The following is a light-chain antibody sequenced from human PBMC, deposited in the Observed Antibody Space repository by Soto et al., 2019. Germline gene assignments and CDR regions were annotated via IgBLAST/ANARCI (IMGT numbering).Light chain of an antibody. V-gene: IGLV2-14*01. CDR2: EVN. CDR3: TSFTSRDTYV. CDR1: SSDVGNYNY. Sequence: QSALTQPASVSGSPGQSITISCTGTSSDVGNYNYVSWYQQHPGKAPQLMIYEVNNRPSGVSNRFSGSKSGNTTSLTISGLQAEDEADYYCTSFTSRDTYVFGTGTKLTVL. J-gene: IGLJ1*01.